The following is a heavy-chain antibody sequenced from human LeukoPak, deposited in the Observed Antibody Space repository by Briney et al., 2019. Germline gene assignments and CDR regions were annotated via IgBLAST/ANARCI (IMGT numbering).Heavy chain of an antibody. CDR2: ISGSYST. V-gene: IGHV3-23*01. J-gene: IGHJ4*02. CDR3: ARDSPYAYYGSGSYWDY. D-gene: IGHD3-10*01. Sequence: GGSLRLSCAASGFTFSSYAMSWVRQAPGKGLEWVSAISGSYSTYYADSVKGRFTISRDNSKNTLYLQMNSLRAEDTAVYYCARDSPYAYYGSGSYWDYWGQGTLVTVSS. CDR1: GFTFSSYA.